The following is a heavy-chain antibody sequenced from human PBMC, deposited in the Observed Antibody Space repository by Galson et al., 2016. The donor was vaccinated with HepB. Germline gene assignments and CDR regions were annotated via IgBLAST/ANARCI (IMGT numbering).Heavy chain of an antibody. CDR2: IKQDESEK. J-gene: IGHJ4*02. CDR1: GFTFRNSW. V-gene: IGHV3-7*02. Sequence: LRLSCAASGFTFRNSWMTWVRPAPGKGLEWVANIKQDESEKYYVDSVKGRFTISRDNAKNSLYLQMNSLRAEDTAVYYCASTREDYGDSYFDSWGQGTLVTVSS. CDR3: ASTREDYGDSYFDS. D-gene: IGHD4-17*01.